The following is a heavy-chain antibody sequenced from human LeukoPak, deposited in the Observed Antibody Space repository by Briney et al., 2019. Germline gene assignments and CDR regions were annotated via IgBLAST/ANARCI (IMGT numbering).Heavy chain of an antibody. J-gene: IGHJ4*02. Sequence: PGGSLRLSCAASGFTFSNYWMSWVRQAPEKGLEWVANIKEDGSEKYYVESVEGRFTISRDNAKTSLYLQMNSLRAEDTAVYYCAHGAMYQLDYWGQGTLVTVSS. CDR1: GFTFSNYW. V-gene: IGHV3-7*03. D-gene: IGHD2-2*01. CDR2: IKEDGSEK. CDR3: AHGAMYQLDY.